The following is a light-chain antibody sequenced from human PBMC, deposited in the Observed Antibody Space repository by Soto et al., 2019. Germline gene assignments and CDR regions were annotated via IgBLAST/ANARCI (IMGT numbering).Light chain of an antibody. CDR1: QSVSSN. Sequence: EIVMTQSPSTLSVSTGERATLSCRASQSVSSNLAWYQQKPGQAPRLLIYGASTRATGIPSRFSGSGSGTEFTLTISSLQSEDFAVSYCQQYNNCPPWTFGQGTKVEIK. CDR2: GAS. CDR3: QQYNNCPPWT. V-gene: IGKV3-15*01. J-gene: IGKJ1*01.